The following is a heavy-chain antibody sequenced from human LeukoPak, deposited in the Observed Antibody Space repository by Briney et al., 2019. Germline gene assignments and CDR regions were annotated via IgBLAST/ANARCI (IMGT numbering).Heavy chain of an antibody. D-gene: IGHD5-18*01. V-gene: IGHV4-39*01. Sequence: SETLSLTCSVSGDSISSARNYWGWIRQSPGKGLEWLASVYSSGSTHSNPSLTSRVSISIDMSKNQFSLRLYSVTASDAAIYYCARHLSGTAMAHYFDFWGQGTLVTVSS. CDR1: GDSISSARNY. CDR2: VYSSGST. CDR3: ARHLSGTAMAHYFDF. J-gene: IGHJ4*02.